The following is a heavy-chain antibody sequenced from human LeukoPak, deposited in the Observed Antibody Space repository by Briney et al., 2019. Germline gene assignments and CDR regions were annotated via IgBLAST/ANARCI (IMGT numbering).Heavy chain of an antibody. V-gene: IGHV3-7*01. D-gene: IGHD6-19*01. CDR1: GFTFSSYW. CDR3: ARVYSSGWGPVNPFDY. J-gene: IGHJ4*02. CDR2: IKQDGSEK. Sequence: TGGSLRLSCAASGFTFSSYWMSWVRQAPGKGLEWVANIKQDGSEKYYVDSVKGRFTISRDNAENSLYLQMNSLRAEDTAVYYCARVYSSGWGPVNPFDYWGQGTLVTVSS.